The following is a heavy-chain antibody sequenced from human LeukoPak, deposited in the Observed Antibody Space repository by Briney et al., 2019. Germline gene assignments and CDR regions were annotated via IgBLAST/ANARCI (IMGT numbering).Heavy chain of an antibody. D-gene: IGHD6-19*01. Sequence: GGSLRLSCAASGFTFSNAWMNWVRQAPGKGLEWVAVISYDGSNKYYADSVKGRFTISRDNSKNTLYLQMNSLRAEDTAVYYCAKPGYSSGWGSYYYYGMDVWGQGTTVTVSS. CDR2: ISYDGSNK. CDR1: GFTFSNAW. V-gene: IGHV3-30*18. CDR3: AKPGYSSGWGSYYYYGMDV. J-gene: IGHJ6*02.